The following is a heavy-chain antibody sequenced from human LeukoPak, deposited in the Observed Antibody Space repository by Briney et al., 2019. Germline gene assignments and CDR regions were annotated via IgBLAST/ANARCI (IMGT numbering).Heavy chain of an antibody. CDR2: IKQDGSEK. D-gene: IGHD2-15*01. CDR3: ARHRNGGSQDDAFDI. Sequence: GGSLRLSCAASEFTFSNYWMTWVRQAPGKGLEWVADIKQDGSEKYYVDSVKGRFTISRQNAKKSLFLLMNSLRSEDTAVYYCARHRNGGSQDDAFDIWGQGTMVTVSS. CDR1: EFTFSNYW. J-gene: IGHJ3*02. V-gene: IGHV3-7*01.